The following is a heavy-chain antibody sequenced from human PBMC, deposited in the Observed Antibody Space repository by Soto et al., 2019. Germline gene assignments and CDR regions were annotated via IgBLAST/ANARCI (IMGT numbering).Heavy chain of an antibody. CDR2: FDPEDGET. CDR3: ATDRHSYGFFDY. Sequence: ASVKVSCKVSGYTLTELSMHWVRQAPGKGLEWMGGFDPEDGETIYAQKFQGRVTMTEDTSTDTAYMELSSLRSEDTAVYYCATDRHSYGFFDYWGQGALVTVSS. CDR1: GYTLTELS. J-gene: IGHJ4*02. V-gene: IGHV1-24*01. D-gene: IGHD5-18*01.